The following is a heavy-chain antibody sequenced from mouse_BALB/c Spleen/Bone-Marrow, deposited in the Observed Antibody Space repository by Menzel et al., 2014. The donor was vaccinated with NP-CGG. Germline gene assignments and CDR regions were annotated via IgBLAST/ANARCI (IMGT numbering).Heavy chain of an antibody. V-gene: IGHV5-17*02. CDR2: ISSGSSTI. D-gene: IGHD1-1*01. CDR1: GFTFSNFG. J-gene: IGHJ4*01. CDR3: ARRASPTGPMDY. Sequence: EVKLMESGGGLVQPGGSRKLSCAASGFTFSNFGMHWVRQAPEKGLEWVAYISSGSSTIYYADTVKGRFTISRDNPKNTLFLQMTSLRSEDTAMYYCARRASPTGPMDYWGQGTSVTVSS.